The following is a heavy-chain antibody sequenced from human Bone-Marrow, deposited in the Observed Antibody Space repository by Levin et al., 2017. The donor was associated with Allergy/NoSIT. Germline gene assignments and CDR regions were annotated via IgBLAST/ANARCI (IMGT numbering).Heavy chain of an antibody. Sequence: LSLTCAASGFTFSSSSMNWVRQAPGKGLEWVSSISSSSSYIYYADSVKGRFTISRDNAKNSLYLQMNSLRAEDTAVYYCARDLPDARPRIVGATPLLDYWGQGTLVTVSS. V-gene: IGHV3-21*01. D-gene: IGHD1-26*01. CDR1: GFTFSSSS. CDR2: ISSSSSYI. J-gene: IGHJ4*02. CDR3: ARDLPDARPRIVGATPLLDY.